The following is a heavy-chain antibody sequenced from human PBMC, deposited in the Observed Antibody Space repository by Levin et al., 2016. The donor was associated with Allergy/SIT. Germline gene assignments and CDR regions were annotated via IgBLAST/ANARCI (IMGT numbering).Heavy chain of an antibody. V-gene: IGHV4-59*12. CDR1: GGSISSYY. D-gene: IGHD3-22*01. CDR2: IYYSGST. J-gene: IGHJ5*02. Sequence: GSLRLSCTVSGGSISSYYWSWIRQPPGKGLEWIGYIYYSGSTNYNPSLKSRVTISVDTSKNQFSLKLSSVTAADTAVYYCARGPDSSGYYYVRRGNWFDPWGQGPRSPSPQ. CDR3: ARGPDSSGYYYVRRGNWFDP.